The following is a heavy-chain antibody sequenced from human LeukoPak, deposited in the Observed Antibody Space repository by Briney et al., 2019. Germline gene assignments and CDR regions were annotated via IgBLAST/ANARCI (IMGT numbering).Heavy chain of an antibody. V-gene: IGHV3-30*18. CDR1: GFTFRSYG. CDR2: ISDEGSKM. CDR3: AKEGCGGDWFDY. J-gene: IGHJ4*02. D-gene: IGHD2-21*02. Sequence: PAGSLRLSCAASGFTFRSYGMHWIRQAPGKGLQGVAVISDEGSKMHYADSVKGRFSIFRDNTKNTLFLQMNSLRDEETAVYYCAKEGCGGDWFDYWGQGTLVTVSS.